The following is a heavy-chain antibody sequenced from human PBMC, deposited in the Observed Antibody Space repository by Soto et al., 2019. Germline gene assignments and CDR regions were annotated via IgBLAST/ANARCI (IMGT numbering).Heavy chain of an antibody. CDR3: VKPLTTGYFFPFDS. D-gene: IGHD3-9*01. J-gene: IGHJ4*02. V-gene: IGHV3-23*01. CDR2: ISTGGSGT. CDR1: GFTFSIYA. Sequence: GGSLRLSCAASGFTFSIYAMNWVRQAPGKGLEWVSGISTGGSGTYYADSVKGRFTISRDNSKNTLYLQMNTLRAEDTAVYYCVKPLTTGYFFPFDSWGQGTLVTVSS.